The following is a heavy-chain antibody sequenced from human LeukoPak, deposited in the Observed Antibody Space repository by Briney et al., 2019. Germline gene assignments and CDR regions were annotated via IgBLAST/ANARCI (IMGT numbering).Heavy chain of an antibody. V-gene: IGHV4-59*08. D-gene: IGHD3-10*01. CDR1: GGSISSYY. CDR2: IYYSGST. CDR3: ARHENYGSGSYGNFQH. J-gene: IGHJ1*01. Sequence: PSETLSLTCTVSGGSISSYYRSWIRQPPGKGLEWIGYIYYSGSTNYNPSLKSRVTISVDTSKNQFSLKLSSVTAADTAVYYCARHENYGSGSYGNFQHWGQGTLVTVSS.